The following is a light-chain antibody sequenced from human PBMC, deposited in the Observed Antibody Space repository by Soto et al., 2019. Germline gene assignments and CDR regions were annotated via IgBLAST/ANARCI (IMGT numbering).Light chain of an antibody. CDR3: QQYGNSMVT. J-gene: IGKJ4*01. Sequence: EIVVTQAPVTLTLSPGERATLSCRASQTVSSTYLAWYQQKPGQAPRLLIYGASSRATGIPDRLSGSGSGTEFTLAISRLEPEDFAVYYCQQYGNSMVTFGGGTKVDIK. V-gene: IGKV3-20*01. CDR2: GAS. CDR1: QTVSSTY.